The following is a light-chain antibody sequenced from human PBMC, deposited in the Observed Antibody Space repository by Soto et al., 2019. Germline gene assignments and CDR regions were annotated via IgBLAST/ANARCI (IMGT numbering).Light chain of an antibody. CDR3: QQYRSSLWT. CDR1: QSVSSSY. Sequence: EIVLTQSPGTLSLSPGERATLSCRASQSVSSSYLAWSQQKPGKAPRILIYGASSRASGIPDRFSGSGSGTAFTLPISRLEPEDFAEYYCQQYRSSLWTLGQGTQVEI. CDR2: GAS. J-gene: IGKJ1*01. V-gene: IGKV3-20*01.